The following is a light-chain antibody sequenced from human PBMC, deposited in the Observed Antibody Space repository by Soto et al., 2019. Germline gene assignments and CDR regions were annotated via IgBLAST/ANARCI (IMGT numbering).Light chain of an antibody. Sequence: QSVLTQPPSASGTPGQRVTISCSGSRSNIGNNRVNWYQQLPRTAPKLLIHSNNQRSSGVPDRFSGSKSGTSASLAISGLQSEDEADYYCAAWDDSLNGWVFGGGTKVTVL. CDR2: SNN. J-gene: IGLJ3*02. CDR1: RSNIGNNR. CDR3: AAWDDSLNGWV. V-gene: IGLV1-44*01.